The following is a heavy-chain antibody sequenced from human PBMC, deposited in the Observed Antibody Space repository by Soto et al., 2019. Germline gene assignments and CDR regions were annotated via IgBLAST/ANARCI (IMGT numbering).Heavy chain of an antibody. J-gene: IGHJ3*02. CDR1: GYSFTSYW. V-gene: IGHV5-51*01. Sequence: RESLKISCKGSGYSFTSYWIGWVRQMPGKGLEWMGIIYPGDSDTRYSPSFQGQVTISADKSISTAYLQWSSLKASDTAMYYCAATYYYDSSGRGGHAFDIWGQGTMVTVSS. D-gene: IGHD3-22*01. CDR2: IYPGDSDT. CDR3: AATYYYDSSGRGGHAFDI.